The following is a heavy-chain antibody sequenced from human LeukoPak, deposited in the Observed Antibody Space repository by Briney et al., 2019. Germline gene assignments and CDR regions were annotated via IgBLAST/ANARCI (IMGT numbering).Heavy chain of an antibody. CDR3: AKDPMAGMKDAFDI. V-gene: IGHV3-48*03. CDR2: ISSSGSTI. D-gene: IGHD6-19*01. Sequence: GGSLRLSCAASGFTFSSYEMNWVRQAPGKGLEWVSYISSSGSTIYYADSVKGRFTISRDNAKNTPYLQMNSLRAEDTAVYYCAKDPMAGMKDAFDIWGQGTMVTVSS. CDR1: GFTFSSYE. J-gene: IGHJ3*02.